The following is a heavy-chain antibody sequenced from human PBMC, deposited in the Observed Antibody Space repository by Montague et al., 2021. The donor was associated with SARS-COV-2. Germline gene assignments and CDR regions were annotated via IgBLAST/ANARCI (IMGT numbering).Heavy chain of an antibody. V-gene: IGHV6-1*01. CDR3: VRYSGWFYFDF. D-gene: IGHD6-19*01. J-gene: IGHJ4*02. CDR2: TYYRSKWYS. Sequence: CAISGDSVSRHRVAWNWIRQSPSRGLEWLGRTYYRSKWYSDYAPSVRGRLTVNPDASKNEFSLELNYVTPEDTAVYYCVRYSGWFYFDFWGQGTLVTVSS. CDR1: GDSVSRHRVA.